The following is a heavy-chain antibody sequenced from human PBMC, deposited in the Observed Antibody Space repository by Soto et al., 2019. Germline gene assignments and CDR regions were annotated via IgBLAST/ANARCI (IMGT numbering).Heavy chain of an antibody. V-gene: IGHV1-69*13. J-gene: IGHJ4*02. CDR3: ARAGKASDYDSSGYSPLFDY. CDR2: IIPIFGTA. D-gene: IGHD3-22*01. Sequence: GASVKVSCKASGGTFSSYAISWVRQAPGQGLEWMGGIIPIFGTANYAQKFQGRVTITADESTSTAYMELSSLRSEDTAVYYCARAGKASDYDSSGYSPLFDYWGQGTLVTVSS. CDR1: GGTFSSYA.